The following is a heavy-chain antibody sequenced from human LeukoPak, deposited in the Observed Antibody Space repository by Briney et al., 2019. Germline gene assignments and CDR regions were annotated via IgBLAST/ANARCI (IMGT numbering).Heavy chain of an antibody. CDR3: ARRSRRITMIVVAPQGAFDI. D-gene: IGHD3-22*01. CDR1: GGSFSGYY. Sequence: SETLSLTCAVYGGSFSGYYWSWIRQPPGKGLEWIGEINHSGSTNYNPSLKSRVTISVDTSKNQFSLKLSSVTAADTAVYYCARRSRRITMIVVAPQGAFDIWGQGTMVTVSS. CDR2: INHSGST. J-gene: IGHJ3*02. V-gene: IGHV4-34*01.